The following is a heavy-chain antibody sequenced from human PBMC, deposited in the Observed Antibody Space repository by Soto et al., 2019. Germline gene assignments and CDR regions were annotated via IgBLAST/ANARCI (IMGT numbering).Heavy chain of an antibody. CDR3: AKSRYSASSGDFYDY. Sequence: EVQLLESGGGLVQPGGSLSLSCAASAFTFNNYAMSWVRQAPGKGLEWVSGIGGSGRTTYYADSVKGRFTISRDNSNNTLSLQMNSLIAEDTAVYYCAKSRYSASSGDFYDYWGQGTLVTVSS. V-gene: IGHV3-23*01. CDR1: AFTFNNYA. D-gene: IGHD3-22*01. CDR2: IGGSGRTT. J-gene: IGHJ4*02.